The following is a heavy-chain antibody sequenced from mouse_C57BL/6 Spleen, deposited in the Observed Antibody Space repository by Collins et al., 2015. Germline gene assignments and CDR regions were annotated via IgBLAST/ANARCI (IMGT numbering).Heavy chain of an antibody. CDR1: GYSITSGYD. V-gene: IGHV3-1*01. CDR3: ARGPYEGAMDY. Sequence: DVQLQESGPGMVKPSQSLSLTCTVTGYSITSGYDWHWIRHFPGNKLEWMGYISYSGSTNYNPSLKSRISITHDTSKNHFFLKLNSVTTEDTATYYCARGPYEGAMDYWGQGTSVTVSS. J-gene: IGHJ4*01. D-gene: IGHD1-1*01. CDR2: ISYSGST.